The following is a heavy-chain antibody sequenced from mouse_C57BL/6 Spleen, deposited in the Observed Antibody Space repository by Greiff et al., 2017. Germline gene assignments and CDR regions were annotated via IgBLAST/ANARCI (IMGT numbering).Heavy chain of an antibody. V-gene: IGHV1-52*01. CDR3: ARYLSYAMDY. D-gene: IGHD6-2*01. CDR1: GYTFTSYW. CDR2: IDPSDSET. Sequence: QVQLQQPGAELVRPGSSVKLSCKASGYTFTSYWMHWVKQRPIQGLEWIGNIDPSDSETHYNQKFKDKATMTVDKSSSTAYMQLSSLSSEDSAVYDCARYLSYAMDYWGQGTSVTVSS. J-gene: IGHJ4*01.